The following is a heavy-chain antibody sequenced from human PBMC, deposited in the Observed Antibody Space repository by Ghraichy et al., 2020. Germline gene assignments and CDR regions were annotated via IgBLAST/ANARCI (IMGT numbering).Heavy chain of an antibody. Sequence: GGSLRLSCAASEFIFSDYAMNWVRQAPGKGLDWVSSISGSGNNINYADSVKGRFIISRDNSKNTMYLQINRLRAEDTAVYYCAKDRLRGDNHDDHDAFDIWGQGTKVTV. V-gene: IGHV3-23*01. CDR3: AKDRLRGDNHDDHDAFDI. CDR1: EFIFSDYA. CDR2: ISGSGNNI. D-gene: IGHD2-21*02. J-gene: IGHJ3*02.